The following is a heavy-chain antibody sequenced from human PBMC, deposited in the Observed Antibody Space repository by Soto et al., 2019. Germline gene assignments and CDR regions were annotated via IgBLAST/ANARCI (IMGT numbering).Heavy chain of an antibody. V-gene: IGHV1-69*01. CDR3: ARVGGEVRFVELFFHYGMDV. J-gene: IGHJ6*02. CDR1: GGTFSSYA. CDR2: IIPIFGTA. D-gene: IGHD3-10*01. Sequence: QVQLVQSGAEVKKPGSSVKVSCKASGGTFSSYAISWVRQAPGQGLEWMGGIIPIFGTANYAQKFQGRVTITADESTSTAYMELSSLRSEDTAVYYCARVGGEVRFVELFFHYGMDVWGQGTTVTVSS.